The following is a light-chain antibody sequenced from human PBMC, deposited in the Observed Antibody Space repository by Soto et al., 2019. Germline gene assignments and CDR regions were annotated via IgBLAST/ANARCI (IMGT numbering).Light chain of an antibody. CDR1: TGAVTSYYY. J-gene: IGLJ3*02. CDR2: STT. V-gene: IGLV7-43*01. CDR3: LLYYGGAWV. Sequence: CASNTGAVTSYYYPNWFQQIPGQAPRPLIYSTTKTYSWTPARISGSLLGAKAALTLSGAQPEDDAEYYCLLYYGGAWVFGGGTKLTVL.